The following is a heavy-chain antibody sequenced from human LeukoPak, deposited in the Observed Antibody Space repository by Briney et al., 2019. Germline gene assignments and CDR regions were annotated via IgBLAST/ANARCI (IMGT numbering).Heavy chain of an antibody. Sequence: SETLSLTCTVSGGSLSSYYWNWIRQPPGKGLEWIGYIYYSGSTNYNPSLNSRVTISVDTSKNQFSLKLSSVTAADTAVYYCARQNGEWSPLKYWGQGTLVTVSS. V-gene: IGHV4-59*01. J-gene: IGHJ4*02. CDR2: IYYSGST. CDR3: ARQNGEWSPLKY. CDR1: GGSLSSYY. D-gene: IGHD3-3*01.